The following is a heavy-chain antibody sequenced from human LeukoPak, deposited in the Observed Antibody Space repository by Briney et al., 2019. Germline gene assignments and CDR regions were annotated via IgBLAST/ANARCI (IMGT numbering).Heavy chain of an antibody. CDR1: GFTFSSYA. CDR3: AKRVTMIVVVRWYFDL. Sequence: GGSLRLSCAASGFTFSSYAMSWVRQAPGKGLEWVSAISGSGGSTYYADSVKGRFTISRDNSKNTLYLQMNSLRAEDTAVYYCAKRVTMIVVVRWYFDLWGRGTLVTVSS. V-gene: IGHV3-23*01. J-gene: IGHJ2*01. D-gene: IGHD3-22*01. CDR2: ISGSGGST.